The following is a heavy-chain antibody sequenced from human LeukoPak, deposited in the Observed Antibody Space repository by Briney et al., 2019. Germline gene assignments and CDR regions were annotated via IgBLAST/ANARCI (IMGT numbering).Heavy chain of an antibody. CDR3: ALGAAAGTRQWRKGRYWFDP. J-gene: IGHJ5*02. Sequence: ASVKVSCKAPGGTFSSYAISWVRQAPGQGLEWMGGIIPIFGTANYAQKFQGRVTITTDESTSTAYMELSSLRSEDTAVYYCALGAAAGTRQWRKGRYWFDPWGQGTLVTVSS. CDR2: IIPIFGTA. V-gene: IGHV1-69*05. CDR1: GGTFSSYA. D-gene: IGHD6-13*01.